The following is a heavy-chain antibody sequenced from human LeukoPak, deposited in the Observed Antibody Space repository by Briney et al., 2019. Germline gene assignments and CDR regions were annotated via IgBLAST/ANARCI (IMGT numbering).Heavy chain of an antibody. CDR2: INQDGSEK. J-gene: IGHJ3*02. Sequence: PGGSLRLSCAGTGFTFSSYWVTWVRQAPGNGLEWVANINQDGSEKYFVASVKGRFTVSRDNRKNSVYLQMNSLRAEDTAVYYCAITHSYSLGAFDIWGQGTMVTVSS. CDR1: GFTFSSYW. CDR3: AITHSYSLGAFDI. D-gene: IGHD4-11*01. V-gene: IGHV3-7*01.